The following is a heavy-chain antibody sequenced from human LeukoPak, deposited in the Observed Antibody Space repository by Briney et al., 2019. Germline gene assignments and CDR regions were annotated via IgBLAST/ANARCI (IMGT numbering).Heavy chain of an antibody. D-gene: IGHD6-19*01. CDR1: GFTFSNYG. Sequence: GGSLRLSCAASGFTFSNYGMHWVRRAPGKGLEWVAVIWYDGNNKYYSDSVKGRFTISRDNSKNTLYLQMNSLRAEDTAVYYCAKGYTSGWPHYYFDYWGQGTLVTVSS. CDR2: IWYDGNNK. J-gene: IGHJ4*02. CDR3: AKGYTSGWPHYYFDY. V-gene: IGHV3-33*06.